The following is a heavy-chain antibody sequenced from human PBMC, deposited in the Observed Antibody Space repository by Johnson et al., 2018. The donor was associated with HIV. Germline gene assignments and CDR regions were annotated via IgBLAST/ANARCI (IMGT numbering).Heavy chain of an antibody. CDR1: GFTFSSYA. CDR3: VGRGGKWLVQSAFDI. V-gene: IGHV3-30-3*01. CDR2: ISYDGSNK. J-gene: IGHJ3*02. Sequence: QVQLVESGGGVVQPGRSLRLSCAASGFTFSSYAMHWVRQAPGKGLEWVAVISYDGSNKYYADSVKGRFTISRDNSKNTLYLQMNSLRAEDTAVYYCVGRGGKWLVQSAFDIWGQGTMVTVSS. D-gene: IGHD6-19*01.